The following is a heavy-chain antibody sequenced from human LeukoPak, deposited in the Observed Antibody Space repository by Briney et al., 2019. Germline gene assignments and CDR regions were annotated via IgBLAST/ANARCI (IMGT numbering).Heavy chain of an antibody. J-gene: IGHJ6*02. Sequence: PETLSLSCTVPRGSISIDNWSWVRPRPRKGLGCIGHIYYSMSANYTPSPKSRVTIPLDTSRNHFSLEVSSETAADTAVYYCARVTSGGDYYGMDVWGRGTTVTVPS. D-gene: IGHD2-15*01. CDR3: ARVTSGGDYYGMDV. CDR2: IYYSMSA. CDR1: RGSISIDN. V-gene: IGHV4-59*01.